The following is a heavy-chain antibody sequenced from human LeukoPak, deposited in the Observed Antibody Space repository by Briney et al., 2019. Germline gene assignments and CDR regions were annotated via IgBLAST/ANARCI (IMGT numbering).Heavy chain of an antibody. CDR2: IWSDGSNK. V-gene: IGHV3-33*01. D-gene: IGHD3-10*01. J-gene: IGHJ4*02. CDR3: VRASGSFDY. Sequence: GGSLRLSCAASGFTYSDYGIHWVRQAPGKGLEWVAVIWSDGSNKYYADSVKGRFTISRDNSKKTLYLQMNSLRVEDTAVYYCVRASGSFDYWGQGTLVTVSS. CDR1: GFTYSDYG.